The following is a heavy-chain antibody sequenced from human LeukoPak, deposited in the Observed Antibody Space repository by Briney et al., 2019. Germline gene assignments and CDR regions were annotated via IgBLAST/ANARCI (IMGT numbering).Heavy chain of an antibody. CDR2: INPNSGGT. CDR1: GYTLTGYY. CDR3: ARVMYSSSIYFDY. Sequence: ASVKVSCKASGYTLTGYYMHWVRQAPGQGLEWMGWINPNSGGTNYAQKFQGRVTMTRDTSISTAYMELSRLRSDDTAVYYCARVMYSSSIYFDYWGQGTLVTVSS. J-gene: IGHJ4*02. D-gene: IGHD6-6*01. V-gene: IGHV1-2*02.